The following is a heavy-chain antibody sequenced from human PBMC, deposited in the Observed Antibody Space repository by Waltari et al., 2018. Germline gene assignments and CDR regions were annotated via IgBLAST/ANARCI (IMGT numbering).Heavy chain of an antibody. CDR3: ARSHFDWLLPDLDY. V-gene: IGHV1-2*02. D-gene: IGHD3-9*01. CDR1: GYTFPGYY. J-gene: IGHJ4*02. CDR2: INPNSGGT. Sequence: QVHLVQSGAEVKKPGASMTVACKASGYTFPGYYLHWVRPAPGQGLEWMGWINPNSGGTNYAQKFQGRVTMTRDTSISTAYLELRSLRSDDTALYYCARSHFDWLLPDLDYWGQGTLVTVSS.